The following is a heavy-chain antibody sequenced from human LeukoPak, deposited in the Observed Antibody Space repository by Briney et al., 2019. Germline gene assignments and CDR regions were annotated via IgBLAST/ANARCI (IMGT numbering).Heavy chain of an antibody. CDR3: AKPLGAMVRGHEDLYYYYGMDV. V-gene: IGHV3-23*01. CDR2: ISGSGGST. Sequence: GGSLRLSCAASGFTFSSYAMSWVRQAPGKGLEGVSGISGSGGSTYSADSVKGRFTISRDNSKNTLYLQMNSLRAEDTAVYYCAKPLGAMVRGHEDLYYYYGMDVWGQGTTVTVSS. CDR1: GFTFSSYA. J-gene: IGHJ6*02. D-gene: IGHD3-10*01.